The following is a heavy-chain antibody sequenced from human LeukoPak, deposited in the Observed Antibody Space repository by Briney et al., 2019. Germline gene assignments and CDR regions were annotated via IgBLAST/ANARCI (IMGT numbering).Heavy chain of an antibody. Sequence: GGSLRLSCRASGFSFGDYAMTWVRQAPGKGREWVGFIRREASGGTTDYATSVKGRFSISIDDSKSIAFLQLNSLEAGDTGIYYCTRGPRLYGNWFDPWGQGTLVTVSS. D-gene: IGHD4-17*01. V-gene: IGHV3-49*04. CDR3: TRGPRLYGNWFDP. CDR1: GFSFGDYA. J-gene: IGHJ5*02. CDR2: IRREASGGTT.